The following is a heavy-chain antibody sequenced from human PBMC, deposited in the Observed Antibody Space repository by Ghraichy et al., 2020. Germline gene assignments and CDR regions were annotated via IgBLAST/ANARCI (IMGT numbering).Heavy chain of an antibody. J-gene: IGHJ1*01. Sequence: SETLSLTCTVSGGYVSSGGYYWSWIRQPPGKGLEWIGYIYYSGSTYYNPSLKSRVTMSVDTSKNQFSLKLSSVTAVDTAVYYCARGALSQNPNYQHWGQGTLVTGSS. CDR2: IYYSGST. CDR3: ARGALSQNPNYQH. V-gene: IGHV4-61*08. CDR1: GGYVSSGGYY. D-gene: IGHD3-9*01.